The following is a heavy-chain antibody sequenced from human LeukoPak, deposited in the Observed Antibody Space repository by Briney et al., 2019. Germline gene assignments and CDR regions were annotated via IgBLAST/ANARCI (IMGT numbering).Heavy chain of an antibody. CDR2: INPNSGGT. CDR1: GYTFTGYS. CDR3: ASFAGYSSGWYRGNFDY. D-gene: IGHD6-19*01. J-gene: IGHJ4*02. Sequence: GASVKVSCKASGYTFTGYSIHWVRQAPGQGLEWMGWINPNSGGTNYAQKFQGRVTMTRDTSISTAYMELSRLRSDDTAVYYCASFAGYSSGWYRGNFDYWGQGTLVTVSS. V-gene: IGHV1-2*02.